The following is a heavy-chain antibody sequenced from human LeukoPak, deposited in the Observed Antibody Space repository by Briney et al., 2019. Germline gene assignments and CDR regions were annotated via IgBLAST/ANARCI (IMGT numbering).Heavy chain of an antibody. CDR2: INHSGST. CDR3: ARGAGVQREIRRRYCSGASCYYFDH. CDR1: GGSFSGYY. V-gene: IGHV4-34*01. D-gene: IGHD2-15*01. Sequence: SETLSLTCAVSGGSFSGYYWSWIRQPPGKGLEWIGEINHSGSTNYNPSLKSRVTISVDTSKNQFSLKLSSVTAADTAVYYCARGAGVQREIRRRYCSGASCYYFDHWGQGTLVTVSS. J-gene: IGHJ4*02.